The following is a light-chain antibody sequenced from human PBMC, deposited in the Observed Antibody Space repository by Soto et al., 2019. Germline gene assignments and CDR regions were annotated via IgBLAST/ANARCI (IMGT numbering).Light chain of an antibody. CDR3: QQYNNWPPAT. CDR1: QSVSSN. CDR2: GAS. V-gene: IGKV3-15*01. J-gene: IGKJ3*01. Sequence: EIVMTQSPATLSVSPGERATLSFRASQSVSSNLAWYQHKPGQAPRLLIYGASTRATGIPARFSGSGSGTAFTLTISSLQSEDFAVYYCQQYNNWPPATFGPGTKVDIK.